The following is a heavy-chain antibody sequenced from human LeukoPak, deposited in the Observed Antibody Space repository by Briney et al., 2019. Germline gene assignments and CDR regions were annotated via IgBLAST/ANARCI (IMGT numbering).Heavy chain of an antibody. CDR3: AKGVLRYFDWLSLYDY. V-gene: IGHV3-23*03. J-gene: IGHJ4*02. CDR2: IYSGGST. CDR1: GFTFSSYA. Sequence: AGGSLRLSCAASGFTFSSYAMSWVRQAPGKGLGWVSLIYSGGSTYYADSVKGRFTISRDNSKNTLYLQMNSLRAEDTAVYYCAKGVLRYFDWLSLYDYWGQGTLVTVSS. D-gene: IGHD3-9*01.